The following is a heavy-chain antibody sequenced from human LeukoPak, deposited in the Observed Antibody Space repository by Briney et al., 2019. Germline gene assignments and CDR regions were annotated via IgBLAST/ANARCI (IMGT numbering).Heavy chain of an antibody. CDR3: ARDHVFVPMDV. CDR2: IHFSGGT. Sequence: SETLSLTCSVSGFSLSSGYDWVWIRQTPGKGREYIGSIHFSGGTYYNPSLKSRITLSVDLCKNQFSLRLTSVTAADTAVYFCARDHVFVPMDVWGRGITFTVSS. CDR1: GFSLSSGYD. D-gene: IGHD3-16*02. V-gene: IGHV4-38-2*02. J-gene: IGHJ6*03.